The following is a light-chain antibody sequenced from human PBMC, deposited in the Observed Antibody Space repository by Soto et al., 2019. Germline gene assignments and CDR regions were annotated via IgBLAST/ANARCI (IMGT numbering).Light chain of an antibody. V-gene: IGLV1-51*01. J-gene: IGLJ1*01. CDR3: ATWDTGLSAGV. CDR2: DND. CDR1: SSNIGHNY. Sequence: QSVLTQPPSVSAAPGQKVTISCSGSSSNIGHNYVFWYQQFPGTAPKLLISDNDKRPSGIPDRFSGSRSGTSATLCITGLQTEDEADYYCATWDTGLSAGVFGTGTKLTVL.